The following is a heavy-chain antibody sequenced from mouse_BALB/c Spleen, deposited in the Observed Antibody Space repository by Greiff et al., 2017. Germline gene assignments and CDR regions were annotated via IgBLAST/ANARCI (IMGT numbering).Heavy chain of an antibody. Sequence: VQLQQSGPELVKPGASVKIPCKASGYTFTDYNMDWVKQSHGKSLEWIGDINPNNGGTIYNQKFKGKATLTVDKSSSTAYMELRSLTSEDTAVYYCARSQTARATGYAMDYWGQGTSVTVSS. CDR1: GYTFTDYN. CDR2: INPNNGGT. V-gene: IGHV1-18*01. CDR3: ARSQTARATGYAMDY. D-gene: IGHD3-2*01. J-gene: IGHJ4*01.